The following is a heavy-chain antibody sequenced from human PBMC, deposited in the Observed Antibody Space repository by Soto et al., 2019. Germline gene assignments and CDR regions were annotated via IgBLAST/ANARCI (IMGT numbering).Heavy chain of an antibody. D-gene: IGHD3-22*01. V-gene: IGHV4-61*01. Sequence: SETLSLTCTVSGGSVSSGSYYWSWIRQPPGKGLEWIGYIYYSGSTNYNPSLKSRVTISVDTSKNQFSLKLRSVPAADTAAKFCTIDFVGVYYDSSGYYSSYYYGMDVWGQGTTVTVSS. CDR1: GGSVSSGSYY. J-gene: IGHJ6*02. CDR2: IYYSGST. CDR3: TIDFVGVYYDSSGYYSSYYYGMDV.